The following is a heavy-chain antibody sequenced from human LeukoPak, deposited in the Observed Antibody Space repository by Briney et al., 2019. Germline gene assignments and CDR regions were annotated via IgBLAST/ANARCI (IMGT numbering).Heavy chain of an antibody. Sequence: GRSLRLSCAASGFTFDDYAMHWVRQAPGKGLEWVSGISWNSGSIGYADSVKGRFTISRDNAENSLYLQMNSLRAEDTALYYCAKGPYSSGWFFIDYWGQGTLVTVSS. V-gene: IGHV3-9*01. CDR3: AKGPYSSGWFFIDY. J-gene: IGHJ4*02. CDR1: GFTFDDYA. D-gene: IGHD6-19*01. CDR2: ISWNSGSI.